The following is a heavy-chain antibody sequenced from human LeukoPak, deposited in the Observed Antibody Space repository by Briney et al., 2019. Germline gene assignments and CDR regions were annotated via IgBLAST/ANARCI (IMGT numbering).Heavy chain of an antibody. Sequence: ASVKVSCKASGGTFSSYAISWVRQAPGQGLEWMGGIIPIFGTANYAQKFQGRVTITADESTSTAYMELSSLRSEDTAVYYCARTRSVRDYYYYYMDVWGKGTTVTVSS. J-gene: IGHJ6*03. V-gene: IGHV1-69*13. CDR1: GGTFSSYA. D-gene: IGHD3-22*01. CDR3: ARTRSVRDYYYYYMDV. CDR2: IIPIFGTA.